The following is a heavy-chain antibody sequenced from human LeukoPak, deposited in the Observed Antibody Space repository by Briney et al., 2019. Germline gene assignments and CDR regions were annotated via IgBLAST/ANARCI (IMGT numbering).Heavy chain of an antibody. D-gene: IGHD7-27*01. J-gene: IGHJ4*02. CDR3: ASFRRFAWGPTDY. CDR2: IYTSGST. CDR1: AGSISSYY. V-gene: IGHV4-4*07. Sequence: SETLSLTCTVSAGSISSYYWSWIRQPAGKGLEWIGRIYTSGSTNYNPSLKSRVSMSIDTSKNQFSLKLSSVTAADTAVYYCASFRRFAWGPTDYWGQGTLVTVSS.